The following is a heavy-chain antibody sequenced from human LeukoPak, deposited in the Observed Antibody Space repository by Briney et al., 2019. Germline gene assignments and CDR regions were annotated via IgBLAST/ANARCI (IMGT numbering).Heavy chain of an antibody. Sequence: PVTSLRLSCAASGFAFSTYGMHWVRHAPGKGLEWGAVTSSDGSQKNYADSVKGRFTIARDNSKNTLDLRRNSLRAEDTAVYYCAKKSPETYYAPPDYWGQGTLVTVSS. CDR2: TSSDGSQK. V-gene: IGHV3-30*18. D-gene: IGHD3-10*01. CDR1: GFAFSTYG. J-gene: IGHJ4*02. CDR3: AKKSPETYYAPPDY.